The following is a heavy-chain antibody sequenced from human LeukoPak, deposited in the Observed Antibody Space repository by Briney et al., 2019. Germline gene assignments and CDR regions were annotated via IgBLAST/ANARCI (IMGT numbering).Heavy chain of an antibody. D-gene: IGHD4-11*01. Sequence: ASVKVSCKASGYTFTGYYMHWVRQAPGQGLEWMGWINPNSGGANYAQKFQGRVTMTRDTSISTGYMELSSLRSDDTAVYYCARSADESNQHTDYWGEGALVTVSS. CDR1: GYTFTGYY. J-gene: IGHJ4*02. CDR3: ARSADESNQHTDY. V-gene: IGHV1-2*02. CDR2: INPNSGGA.